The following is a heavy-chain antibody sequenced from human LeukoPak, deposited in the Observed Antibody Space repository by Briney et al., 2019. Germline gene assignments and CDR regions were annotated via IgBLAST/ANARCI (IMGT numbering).Heavy chain of an antibody. Sequence: VASVKVSCKASGYTFTSYGISWVRQAPGQGLEWMGWISAYNGNTNYAQKLQGRVTMTTDTSTSTAYMELRSLRSDDTAVYYCARVRPSDQGAAAGTWGSGYWFDPWGQGTLVTVSS. V-gene: IGHV1-18*01. CDR1: GYTFTSYG. D-gene: IGHD6-13*01. J-gene: IGHJ5*02. CDR2: ISAYNGNT. CDR3: ARVRPSDQGAAAGTWGSGYWFDP.